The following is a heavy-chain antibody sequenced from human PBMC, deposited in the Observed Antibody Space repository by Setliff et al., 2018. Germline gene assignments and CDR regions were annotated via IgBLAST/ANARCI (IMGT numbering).Heavy chain of an antibody. CDR1: GGSISDNNW. CDR2: INHSGST. Sequence: PSETLSLTCAVSGGSISDNNWWSWVRQPPGKGLEWIGEINHSGSTNYNPSLKSRVTISVDTSKNQFSLKLSSVTAADTAVYYCARAKGYCSSTSCRIYYFDYWGQGTLVTVSS. CDR3: ARAKGYCSSTSCRIYYFDY. V-gene: IGHV4-4*02. D-gene: IGHD2-2*01. J-gene: IGHJ4*02.